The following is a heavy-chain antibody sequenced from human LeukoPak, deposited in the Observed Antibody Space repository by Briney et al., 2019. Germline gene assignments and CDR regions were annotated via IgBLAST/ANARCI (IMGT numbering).Heavy chain of an antibody. Sequence: ASVKVSCKASGYTFTGYYMHWVRQAPGQGLEWMGWINPNSGGTNYAQNFQGRVTMTRDTSISTAYMELSRLRSDDTAVYYCARIMARGVPNNNWFDPWGQGTLVTVSS. CDR2: INPNSGGT. D-gene: IGHD3-10*01. J-gene: IGHJ5*02. CDR1: GYTFTGYY. V-gene: IGHV1-2*02. CDR3: ARIMARGVPNNNWFDP.